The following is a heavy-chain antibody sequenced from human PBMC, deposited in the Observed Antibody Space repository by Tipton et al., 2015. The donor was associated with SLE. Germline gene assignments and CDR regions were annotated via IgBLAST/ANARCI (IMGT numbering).Heavy chain of an antibody. D-gene: IGHD3-9*01. Sequence: TLSLTCTVSGGSLSGYYWSWIRQPPGKGLEWIGEIFYTGYTTYNPSLKSRVTISVDTSKNQFSLKLRSVTAADTAVYYCASGILTGNAAFDVWGQGTMVTVSP. CDR3: ASGILTGNAAFDV. CDR2: IFYTGYT. CDR1: GGSLSGYY. V-gene: IGHV4-59*12. J-gene: IGHJ3*01.